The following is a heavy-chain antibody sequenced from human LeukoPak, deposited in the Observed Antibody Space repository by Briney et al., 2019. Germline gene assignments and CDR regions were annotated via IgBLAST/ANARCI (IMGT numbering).Heavy chain of an antibody. D-gene: IGHD3-16*01. CDR3: ARGVLGLYYYYYMDV. Sequence: SVTVSCKASGGTFSSYAISWVRQAPGQGLEWMGGIIPIFGTANYAQKFQGRVTITTDESTSTDYMELSSLRSEDTAVYYCARGVLGLYYYYYMDVWGKGTTVTVSS. CDR1: GGTFSSYA. J-gene: IGHJ6*03. CDR2: IIPIFGTA. V-gene: IGHV1-69*05.